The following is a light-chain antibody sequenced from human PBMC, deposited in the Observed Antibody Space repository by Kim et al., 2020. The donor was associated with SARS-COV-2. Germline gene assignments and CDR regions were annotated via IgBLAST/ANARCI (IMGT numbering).Light chain of an antibody. CDR1: QDISDS. CDR3: QHYDNVPPT. V-gene: IGKV1-33*01. Sequence: DIQMTQSPASLSASVGDRVTITCQASQDISDSLSWYQQKPGKAPKLLIYDASNVETGVPSRFSGSGSGTDFTFTISSLQPEDIATYDCQHYDNVPPTFGKGTKVDIK. CDR2: DAS. J-gene: IGKJ1*01.